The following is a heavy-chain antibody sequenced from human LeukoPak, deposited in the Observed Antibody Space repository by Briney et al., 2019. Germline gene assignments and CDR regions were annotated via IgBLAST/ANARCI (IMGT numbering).Heavy chain of an antibody. CDR1: GFDFSNNG. CDR2: IRYDAANQ. CDR3: AKDIAVSDSYFDY. D-gene: IGHD6-19*01. V-gene: IGHV3-30*02. J-gene: IGHJ4*02. Sequence: GGSLRLSWGASGFDFSNNGMHWVRQAPGKGLEWVAFIRYDAANQYYADSVKGRFTISRDNSKNTLYLEMDSLRSEDTAIYHCAKDIAVSDSYFDYWGQGTLVTVTS.